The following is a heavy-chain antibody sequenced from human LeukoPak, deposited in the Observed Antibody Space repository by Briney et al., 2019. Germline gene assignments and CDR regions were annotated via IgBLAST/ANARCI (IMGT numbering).Heavy chain of an antibody. J-gene: IGHJ4*02. CDR1: GFTVSSNY. CDR2: IWYDGSNK. D-gene: IGHD1-26*01. Sequence: PGGSLRLSCAASGFTVSSNYMTWVRQAPGKGLEWVAVIWYDGSNKYYADSVKGRFTISRDNSKNTLYLQMNSLRAEDTAVYYCARDFARGSYYFDYWGQGTLVTVSS. CDR3: ARDFARGSYYFDY. V-gene: IGHV3-33*08.